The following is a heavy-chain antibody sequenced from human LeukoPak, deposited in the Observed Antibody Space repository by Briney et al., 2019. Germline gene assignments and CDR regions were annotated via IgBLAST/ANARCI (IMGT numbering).Heavy chain of an antibody. CDR1: GFIFGRHA. D-gene: IGHD3-10*01. CDR2: IRFSGEST. J-gene: IGHJ4*02. Sequence: PGGSLRLSCAASGFIFGRHAMNWVRQAPGKGLEWVSAIRFSGESTYYADSVKGRFTISRDNSKNTLYLQMDSLRAEDTAVYYCAKDVGTSGNYSPSDYWGQGTLVTVSS. V-gene: IGHV3-23*01. CDR3: AKDVGTSGNYSPSDY.